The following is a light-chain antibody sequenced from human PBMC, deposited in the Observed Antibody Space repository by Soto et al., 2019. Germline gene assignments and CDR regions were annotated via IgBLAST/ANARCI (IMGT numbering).Light chain of an antibody. CDR2: KAS. Sequence: IQMTQSPSTLSASVGDRVTFTCRASQTISTWLAWYQQKPGEAPKLLIYKASTLEVGVPSRFSASGSGTEFTLTINTLQPADFSTYYCQQYNSYPWTVGQGTNV. V-gene: IGKV1-5*03. CDR3: QQYNSYPWT. CDR1: QTISTW. J-gene: IGKJ1*01.